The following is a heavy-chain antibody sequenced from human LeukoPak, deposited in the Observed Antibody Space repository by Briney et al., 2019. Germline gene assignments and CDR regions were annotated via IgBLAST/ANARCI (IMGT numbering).Heavy chain of an antibody. V-gene: IGHV4-34*01. J-gene: IGHJ4*02. CDR1: DGSFSGYY. CDR3: ARREYYDILTGYSGEGLEYFDY. Sequence: PSETLSLTCAVYDGSFSGYYWSWIRQPPGKGLEWIGEINHSGSTNYNPSLKSRVTISVDTSKNQFSLKLSSVTAADTAVYYCARREYYDILTGYSGEGLEYFDYWGQGTLVTVSS. CDR2: INHSGST. D-gene: IGHD3-9*01.